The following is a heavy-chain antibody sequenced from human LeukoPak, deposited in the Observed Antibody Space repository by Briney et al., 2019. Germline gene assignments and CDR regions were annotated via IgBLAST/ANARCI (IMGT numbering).Heavy chain of an antibody. CDR1: GFTVSSNY. V-gene: IGHV3-53*01. Sequence: GGSLRLSCAASGFTVSSNYMSWVRQAPGKGLEWVSIIYSDGSTYYADSVKGRFTISRDNSKNTLYLQMNSLRAEDTAVYYCANARKYCSSTSYYEADWGQGTLVTVSS. CDR3: ANARKYCSSTSYYEAD. CDR2: IYSDGST. D-gene: IGHD2-2*01. J-gene: IGHJ4*02.